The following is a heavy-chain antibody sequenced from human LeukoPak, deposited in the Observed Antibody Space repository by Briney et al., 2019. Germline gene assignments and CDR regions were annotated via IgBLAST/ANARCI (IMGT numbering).Heavy chain of an antibody. CDR2: IYHTGNT. Sequence: SETLSLTCTVSGYSISSGYYWGWIRQPPGKGLEWIGSIYHTGNTNYNPSLKSRVTISVDTSKNQFSLKLSSVTAADTAVYYCARYSGYDYVPGYYYYMDVWGKGTTVTVSS. D-gene: IGHD5-12*01. V-gene: IGHV4-38-2*02. CDR3: ARYSGYDYVPGYYYYMDV. CDR1: GYSISSGYY. J-gene: IGHJ6*03.